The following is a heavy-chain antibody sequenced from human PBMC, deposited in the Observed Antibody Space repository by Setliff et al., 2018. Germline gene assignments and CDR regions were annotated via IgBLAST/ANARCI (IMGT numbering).Heavy chain of an antibody. CDR3: ARGGYSYGY. J-gene: IGHJ4*02. V-gene: IGHV3-7*04. Sequence: PGGSLRLSCAASGFTFSTYWMSWVRQAPGKGLEWVANIKQDGSDKYYVDSVKGRFTISRENAKNSLYLQMNTLRAEDTAVYYCARGGYSYGYWGQGTLVTVSS. CDR2: IKQDGSDK. D-gene: IGHD5-18*01. CDR1: GFTFSTYW.